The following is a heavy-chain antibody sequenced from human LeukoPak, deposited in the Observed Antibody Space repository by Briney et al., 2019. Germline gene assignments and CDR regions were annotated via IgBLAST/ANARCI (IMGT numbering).Heavy chain of an antibody. CDR2: INPNSGGT. CDR1: GYTFTGYY. CDR3: AREMATRSEYFQH. V-gene: IGHV1-2*02. J-gene: IGHJ1*01. Sequence: ASVKVSCKASGYTFTGYYMHWVRQAPGQGLEWMGWINPNSGGTNYAQKFQGRVTMTRDTSISTAYMELSRLRSDDTAVYYCAREMATRSEYFQHWGQGTLATVSS. D-gene: IGHD5-24*01.